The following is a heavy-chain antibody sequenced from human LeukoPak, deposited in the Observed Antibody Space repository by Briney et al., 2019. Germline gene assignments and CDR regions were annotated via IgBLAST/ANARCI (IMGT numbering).Heavy chain of an antibody. CDR1: GDSISSGDYY. J-gene: IGHJ4*02. CDR2: ISSSGST. V-gene: IGHV4-61*02. D-gene: IGHD3-16*01. CDR3: ARGQWGIDY. Sequence: SETLSLTCTVSGDSISSGDYYWSWIRQPAGKGLEWIGRISSSGSTNYNPSLKSRVTISVDTSKNQFSLKLSSVTAADTAVYYCARGQWGIDYWGQGTLVTVSS.